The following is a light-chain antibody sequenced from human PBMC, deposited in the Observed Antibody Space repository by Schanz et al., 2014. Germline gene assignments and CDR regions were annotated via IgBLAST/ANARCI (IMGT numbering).Light chain of an antibody. Sequence: QSVLTQPASVSGSPGQSITISCTGTSSDVGGYNYVSWFQQHPGKAPKRMIYDVSNRPSGVSNRFSGSKSGNTASLTISGLQAEDEAAYYCCSYAGSYTWVFGGGTKLTVL. J-gene: IGLJ3*02. CDR3: CSYAGSYTWV. V-gene: IGLV2-14*03. CDR2: DVS. CDR1: SSDVGGYNY.